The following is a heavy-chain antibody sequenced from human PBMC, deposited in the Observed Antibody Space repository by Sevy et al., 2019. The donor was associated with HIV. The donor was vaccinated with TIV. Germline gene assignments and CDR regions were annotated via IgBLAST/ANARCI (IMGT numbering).Heavy chain of an antibody. Sequence: SETLSLTCAVYGGSFSDYYWSWIRQPPGRGLQWIGEINQSGNTNYNPSLKSRVTISLDPSKNQLSLSLTSVTAADTAMYYCARSSVVRISPTWFDPWGQGSLVTVSS. V-gene: IGHV4-34*01. CDR1: GGSFSDYY. J-gene: IGHJ5*02. D-gene: IGHD3-22*01. CDR3: ARSSVVRISPTWFDP. CDR2: INQSGNT.